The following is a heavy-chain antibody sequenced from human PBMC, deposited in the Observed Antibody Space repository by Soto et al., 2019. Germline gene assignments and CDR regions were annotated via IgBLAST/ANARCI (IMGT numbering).Heavy chain of an antibody. CDR2: IVPIVDTA. CDR1: GGTFSSSA. V-gene: IGHV1-69*05. D-gene: IGHD5-12*01. CDR3: VRGVAIPGYRDN. Sequence: QVQLVQSGAEVRQPASSVKVSCKTSGGTFSSSAISWVRQDPGQGLEWMGGIVPIVDTATYAQKFQGRVTITPDASTSTVYMELSSLRSDDTAVYYCVRGVAIPGYRDNWGQGTLVTVSS. J-gene: IGHJ4*02.